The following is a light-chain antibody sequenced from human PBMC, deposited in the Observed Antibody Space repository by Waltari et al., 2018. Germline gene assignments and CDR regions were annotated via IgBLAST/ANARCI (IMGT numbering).Light chain of an antibody. CDR1: DSNIGAGYD. CDR3: QSYDRSLTGSWV. V-gene: IGLV1-40*01. J-gene: IGLJ3*02. Sequence: QSVLTQPPSVSGAPGQRVTISCTGCDSNIGAGYDVHWYQQLPGTAPKLLIYGNTNRPSGVPDRFSGSRSGTAGSLAITGLQAEDEAYYYCQSYDRSLTGSWVFGGGTKLTVL. CDR2: GNT.